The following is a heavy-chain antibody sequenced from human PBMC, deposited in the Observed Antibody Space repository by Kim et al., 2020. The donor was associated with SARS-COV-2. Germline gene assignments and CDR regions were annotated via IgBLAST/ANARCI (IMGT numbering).Heavy chain of an antibody. D-gene: IGHD4-4*01. V-gene: IGHV3-7*01. J-gene: IGHJ4*02. CDR2: IKQDGSEK. Sequence: GGSLRLSCAASGFTFSSYWMSWVRQAPGKGLEWVANIKQDGSEKYYVDSVKGRFTISRDNAKNSLYLQMNSLRAEDTAVYYCAREAQRGYSNYNYWGQGTLVTVSS. CDR3: AREAQRGYSNYNY. CDR1: GFTFSSYW.